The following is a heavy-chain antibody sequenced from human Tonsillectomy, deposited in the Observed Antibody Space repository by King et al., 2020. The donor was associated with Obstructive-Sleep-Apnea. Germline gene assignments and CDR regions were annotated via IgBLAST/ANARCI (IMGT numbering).Heavy chain of an antibody. J-gene: IGHJ2*01. V-gene: IGHV4-59*08. D-gene: IGHD2-21*02. CDR1: GGSISSYY. Sequence: VQLQESGPGLVKPSETLSLTCTVSGGSISSYYWSWIRQPPGKGLEWIGYIYYSGSTNYNPSLKSRVTISVDTSKNQFSLKLSSVTAADTAVYYCARLGDGGDCSIDYWYFDLWGRGTLVTVSS. CDR3: ARLGDGGDCSIDYWYFDL. CDR2: IYYSGST.